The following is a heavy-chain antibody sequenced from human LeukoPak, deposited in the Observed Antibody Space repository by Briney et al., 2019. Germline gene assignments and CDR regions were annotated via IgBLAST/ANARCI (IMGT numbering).Heavy chain of an antibody. V-gene: IGHV1-18*01. CDR2: ISTYNGNT. D-gene: IGHD6-19*01. J-gene: IGHJ6*04. CDR1: GYIFNNYA. Sequence: GASVKVSCKASGYIFNNYAISWVRQAPGQGLEWLGWISTYNGNTNYAQNLQGRVTLTTDTSTNTAYMELSSLRSEDTAVYYCARAPSGWSGMDVWGKGTTVTVSS. CDR3: ARAPSGWSGMDV.